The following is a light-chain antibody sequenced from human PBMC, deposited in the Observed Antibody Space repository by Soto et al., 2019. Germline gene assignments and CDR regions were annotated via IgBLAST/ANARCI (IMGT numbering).Light chain of an antibody. CDR3: QQYNGWPLT. Sequence: IVLTQSPATLSLSPGERATPSCRASQSVSSNLAWYQQKPGQAPSLLIYGAFTRATGIPARFSGTGSGTEFTLTISSLQSEDFALYYCQQYNGWPLTFGQGTKVDI. CDR2: GAF. V-gene: IGKV3-15*01. J-gene: IGKJ1*01. CDR1: QSVSSN.